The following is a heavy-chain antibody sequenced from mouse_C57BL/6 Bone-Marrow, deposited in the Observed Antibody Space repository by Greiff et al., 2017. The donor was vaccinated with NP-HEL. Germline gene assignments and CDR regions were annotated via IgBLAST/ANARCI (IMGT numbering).Heavy chain of an antibody. CDR2: IYPGGGDT. D-gene: IGHD1-1*01. J-gene: IGHJ2*01. V-gene: IGHV1-81*01. CDR3: ARHYYYGSSCDY. Sequence: QVQLKQSGAELARPGASVKLSCKASGYTFTSYGISWVKQRTGQGLEWIGEIYPGGGDTNYNGTFKGKATLTADKSSSTAYMQLSSLTSEDSAVYFCARHYYYGSSCDYWGQGTTLTVSS. CDR1: GYTFTSYG.